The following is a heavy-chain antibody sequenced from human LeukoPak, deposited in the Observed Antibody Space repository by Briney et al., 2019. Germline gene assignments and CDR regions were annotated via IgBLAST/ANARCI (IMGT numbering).Heavy chain of an antibody. J-gene: IGHJ4*02. D-gene: IGHD6-19*01. V-gene: IGHV3-33*06. CDR2: IWYDGSNK. CDR3: AKHRGSGYEYYFDY. CDR1: GFTFSSYG. Sequence: GGSLRLSCAASGFTFSSYGMHWVRQAPGKGLEWVAVIWYDGSNKYYADSVKGRFTISRDNSKNTLYLQMNSLRAEDTAVYYCAKHRGSGYEYYFDYWGQGTLVTVSS.